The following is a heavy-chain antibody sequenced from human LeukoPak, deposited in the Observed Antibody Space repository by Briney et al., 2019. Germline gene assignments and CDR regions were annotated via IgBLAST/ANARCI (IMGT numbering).Heavy chain of an antibody. Sequence: GASVKVSCKASGYTFTGYYMHWVRQAPGQGLEWMGWINPNSGGTNYAQKFQGRVTMTKDTSISTAYMELRSLRSDDTALYYCARTYYYDSSGYSSPFAFDIWGQGTMVTVSS. D-gene: IGHD3-22*01. CDR2: INPNSGGT. CDR1: GYTFTGYY. J-gene: IGHJ3*02. V-gene: IGHV1-2*02. CDR3: ARTYYYDSSGYSSPFAFDI.